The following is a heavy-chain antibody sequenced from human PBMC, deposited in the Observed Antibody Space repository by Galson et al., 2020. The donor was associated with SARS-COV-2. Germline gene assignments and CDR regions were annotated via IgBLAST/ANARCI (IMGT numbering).Heavy chain of an antibody. CDR3: AKTAKLFEGCRGGMDV. CDR2: ISPEGSNN. V-gene: IGHV3-30*18. CDR1: GSTFSNYC. J-gene: IGHJ6*02. Sequence: QLGESLKISCAASGSTFSNYCIHWVRQTPGKGLEWMGIISPEGSNNYYRKSVEGRFIISTDKSNNTLYLQMSSLKAEDTAVYYCAKTAKLFEGCRGGMDVWGQGTTVTVSS. D-gene: IGHD2-8*01.